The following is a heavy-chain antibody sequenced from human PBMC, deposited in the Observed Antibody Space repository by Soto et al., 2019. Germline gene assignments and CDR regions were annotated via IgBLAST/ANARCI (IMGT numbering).Heavy chain of an antibody. CDR3: ARASSGGSWKDAFDI. V-gene: IGHV3-33*01. CDR1: GFTFSSYG. CDR2: IWYDGSNK. Sequence: QVQLVESGGGVVQPGRSLRLSCAASGFTFSSYGMHWVRQAPGKGLEWVAVIWYDGSNKYYADSVKGRFTISRDNSKNTLYLQMNSLRAEDTAVYYCARASSGGSWKDAFDIRGQGTMVTVSS. J-gene: IGHJ3*02. D-gene: IGHD2-15*01.